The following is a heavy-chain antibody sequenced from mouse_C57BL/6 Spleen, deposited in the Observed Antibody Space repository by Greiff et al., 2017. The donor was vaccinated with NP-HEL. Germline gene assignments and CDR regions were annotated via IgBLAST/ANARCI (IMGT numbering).Heavy chain of an antibody. D-gene: IGHD2-3*01. V-gene: IGHV1-66*01. Sequence: QVQLKESGPELVKPGASVKISCKASGYSFTSYYIHWVKQRPGQGLEWIGWIYPGSGNTKYNEKFKGKATLTADTSSSTAYMQLSSLTSEDSAVYYCARGGTLYDGYYVFAYWGQGTLVTVSA. CDR2: IYPGSGNT. J-gene: IGHJ3*01. CDR3: ARGGTLYDGYYVFAY. CDR1: GYSFTSYY.